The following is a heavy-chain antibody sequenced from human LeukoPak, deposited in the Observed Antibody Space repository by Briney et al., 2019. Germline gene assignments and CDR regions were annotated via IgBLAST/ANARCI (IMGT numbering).Heavy chain of an antibody. D-gene: IGHD3-10*01. Sequence: GGSLRLSCAASGFTFSSYSMNWVRQAPGKGLEWVSSISSSSSYIYYADSVKGRFTISRDNAKNSLYLQMNSLRAEDTAVYYCARVRQAGGDAFDIWGQGTMVTVSS. V-gene: IGHV3-21*04. CDR2: ISSSSSYI. J-gene: IGHJ3*02. CDR1: GFTFSSYS. CDR3: ARVRQAGGDAFDI.